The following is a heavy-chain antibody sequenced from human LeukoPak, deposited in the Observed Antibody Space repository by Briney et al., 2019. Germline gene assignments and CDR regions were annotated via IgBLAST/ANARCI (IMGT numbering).Heavy chain of an antibody. CDR3: AKIGGYGGKSNMHYFDY. D-gene: IGHD4-23*01. Sequence: GGSLRLSCVAPGFTFRSHGMNWVRQAPGKGLEWVSGISPNGVITYYADSVKGRFTISRDNSKNTLYLQMNSLRAEDTAVYYCAKIGGYGGKSNMHYFDYWGQGTLVTVSS. V-gene: IGHV3-23*01. CDR2: ISPNGVIT. J-gene: IGHJ4*02. CDR1: GFTFRSHG.